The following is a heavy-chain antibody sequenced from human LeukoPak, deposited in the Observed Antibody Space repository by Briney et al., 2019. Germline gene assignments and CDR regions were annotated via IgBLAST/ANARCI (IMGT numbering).Heavy chain of an antibody. CDR3: ARAAGRESSGWFLDY. D-gene: IGHD6-19*01. CDR1: GGSFSGYY. CDR2: INHSGST. V-gene: IGHV4-34*01. Sequence: SETLSLTCAGYGGSFSGYYWSWIRQPPGKGLEWIGEINHSGSTNYNPSLKSRVTISVDTSKNQFSLKLSSVTAADTAVYYCARAAGRESSGWFLDYWGQGTLVTVSS. J-gene: IGHJ4*02.